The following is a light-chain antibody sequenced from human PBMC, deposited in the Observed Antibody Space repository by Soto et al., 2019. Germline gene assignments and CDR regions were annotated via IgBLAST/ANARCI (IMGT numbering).Light chain of an antibody. Sequence: EIVMTQSPATLSVSPGERATLSCRASQSVSSNLAWYQQKPGQAPRLLIYGASTRATGIPARFSGSGSGTAFTLTISGLEPEDFALYYCQQRYNWPLTFGGGTKVDI. V-gene: IGKV3-15*01. J-gene: IGKJ4*01. CDR3: QQRYNWPLT. CDR1: QSVSSN. CDR2: GAS.